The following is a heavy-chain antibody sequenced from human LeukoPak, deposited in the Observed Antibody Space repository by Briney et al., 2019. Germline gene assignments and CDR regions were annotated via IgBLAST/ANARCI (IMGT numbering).Heavy chain of an antibody. CDR2: INTNTGNP. D-gene: IGHD3-16*02. CDR1: GYTFTSYA. Sequence: ASVKVSCKASGYTFTSYAMNWVRQAPGQGLEWMGWINTNTGNPTYAQGFTGRSVFSLDTSVSTAYLQISSLKAEDTAVYYCARVTYYDYVWGSYRYRPHAFDIWGQGTMVTVSS. CDR3: ARVTYYDYVWGSYRYRPHAFDI. V-gene: IGHV7-4-1*02. J-gene: IGHJ3*02.